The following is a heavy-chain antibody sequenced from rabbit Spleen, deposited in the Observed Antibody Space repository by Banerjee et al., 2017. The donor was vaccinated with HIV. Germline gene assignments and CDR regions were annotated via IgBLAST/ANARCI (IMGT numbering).Heavy chain of an antibody. CDR2: IAGSDSGFT. D-gene: IGHD7-1*01. CDR3: ARDTGTSFSSYGMDL. V-gene: IGHV1S40*01. J-gene: IGHJ6*01. CDR1: GFSFSNSDY. Sequence: QSLEESGGDLVKPGASLTLTCTASGFSFSNSDYMCWVRRAPGKGLEWISCIAGSDSGFTYSATWAKGRFTISKTSSTTVTLQMTSLTVADTATYFCARDTGTSFSSYGMDLWGPGTLVTVS.